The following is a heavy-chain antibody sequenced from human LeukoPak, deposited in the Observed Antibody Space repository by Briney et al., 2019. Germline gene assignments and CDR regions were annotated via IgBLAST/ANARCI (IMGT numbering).Heavy chain of an antibody. CDR2: IIPIVGIA. J-gene: IGHJ5*02. Sequence: SVKVSCKASGGTLSSYDISWVRQAPGQGFEWMGRIIPIVGIANYAQRFQGRVTLTADISTNTAYMELSGLTFDDTAIYYCARSVASPDAGRGNWFDPWGQGALVTVSS. CDR1: GGTLSSYD. CDR3: ARSVASPDAGRGNWFDP. D-gene: IGHD3-10*01. V-gene: IGHV1-69*04.